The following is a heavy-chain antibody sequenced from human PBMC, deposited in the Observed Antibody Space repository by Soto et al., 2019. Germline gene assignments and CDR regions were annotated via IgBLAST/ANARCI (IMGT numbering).Heavy chain of an antibody. CDR1: GVSISSYY. V-gene: IGHV4-59*01. D-gene: IGHD3-22*01. CDR2: IYYSGST. CDR3: ARDQIFSGYYHLPVY. Sequence: SETLSLTFTFSGVSISSYYWSWIRQPPGKGLEWIGYIYYSGSTNYNPSLKSRVTISVDTSKNQFSLKLSSVTAADTAVYYCARDQIFSGYYHLPVYWGQGTLVTVSS. J-gene: IGHJ4*02.